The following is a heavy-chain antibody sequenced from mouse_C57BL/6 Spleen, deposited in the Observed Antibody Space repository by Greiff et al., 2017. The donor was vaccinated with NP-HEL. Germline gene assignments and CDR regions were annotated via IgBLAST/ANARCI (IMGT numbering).Heavy chain of an antibody. CDR2: INPNNGGT. D-gene: IGHD1-1*01. CDR3: ARGYYGSSPYFDV. V-gene: IGHV1-22*01. CDR1: GYTFTDYN. Sequence: VQLQQPGPELVKPGASVKMSCKASGYTFTDYNMHWVKQSHGKSLEWIGYINPNNGGTSYNQKFKGKATLTVNKSSSTAYMELRSLTSEESAVYYCARGYYGSSPYFDVWGTGTTVTVSS. J-gene: IGHJ1*03.